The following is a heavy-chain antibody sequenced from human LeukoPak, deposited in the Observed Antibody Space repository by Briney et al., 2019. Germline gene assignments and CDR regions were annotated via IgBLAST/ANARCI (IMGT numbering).Heavy chain of an antibody. V-gene: IGHV3-7*01. CDR1: GFTFTSYW. Sequence: GGSLRLSCAAPGFTFTSYWMTWVRQAPGKGLEWVANIKQDGSERYYVDSVKGRFTISRDNAKNSLYLQMNSLRAGDTGVYYCAGSGWQVYFDYWGQGTLVTVSS. CDR2: IKQDGSER. J-gene: IGHJ4*02. D-gene: IGHD6-19*01. CDR3: AGSGWQVYFDY.